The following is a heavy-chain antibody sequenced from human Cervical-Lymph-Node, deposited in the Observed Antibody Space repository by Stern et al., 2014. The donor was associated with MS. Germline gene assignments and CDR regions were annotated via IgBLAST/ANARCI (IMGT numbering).Heavy chain of an antibody. Sequence: QVQLMQSGAEVTKPGASVKVSCKASGYTFTSYYLHWVRQAPGQGLEWMGVINPSGDGTTYAQKFQGRLTMTTDTSTSTLYMELSSLRSEDTAVYYCTRPLAGTTLLFDYWGQGTLVTVSS. CDR1: GYTFTSYY. J-gene: IGHJ4*02. CDR2: INPSGDGT. V-gene: IGHV1-46*03. CDR3: TRPLAGTTLLFDY. D-gene: IGHD1-1*01.